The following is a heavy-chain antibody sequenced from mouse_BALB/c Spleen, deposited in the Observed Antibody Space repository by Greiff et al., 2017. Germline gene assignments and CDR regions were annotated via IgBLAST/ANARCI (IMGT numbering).Heavy chain of an antibody. CDR2: ILPGSGST. D-gene: IGHD2-10*01. Sequence: QVQLQQSGAELMKPGASVKISCKATGYTFSSYWIEWVKQRPGHGLEWIGEILPGSGSTNYNEKFKGKATFTADTSSNTAYMQLSSLTSEDSAVYYCARRETKAYYGNVYYAMDYWGQGTSVTVSS. CDR3: ARRETKAYYGNVYYAMDY. CDR1: GYTFSSYW. V-gene: IGHV1-9*01. J-gene: IGHJ4*01.